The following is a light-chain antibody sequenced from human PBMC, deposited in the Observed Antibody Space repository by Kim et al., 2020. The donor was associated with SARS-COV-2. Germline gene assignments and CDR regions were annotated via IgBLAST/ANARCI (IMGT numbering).Light chain of an antibody. CDR2: EDN. CDR3: QSYDGNNWV. V-gene: IGLV6-57*02. CDR1: SGTVASNF. J-gene: IGLJ3*02. Sequence: GKTVTMSCTGSSGTVASNFVQWYQQRPGSAPTTVIYEDNQRPSGVPDRFSGSIDSSSNSASLTISGLKPEDEADYYCQSYDGNNWVFGGGTQLTVL.